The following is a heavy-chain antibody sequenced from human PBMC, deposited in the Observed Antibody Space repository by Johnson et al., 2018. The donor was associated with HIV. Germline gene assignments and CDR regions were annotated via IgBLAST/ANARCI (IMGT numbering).Heavy chain of an antibody. D-gene: IGHD2-15*01. J-gene: IGHJ3*02. CDR2: IRYDGSDK. CDR1: GFTFRSYG. V-gene: IGHV3-30*02. Sequence: QVQLVESGGGVVQPGGSLRLSCSASGFTFRSYGMDWVRQAPGKGLEWVAFIRYDGSDKYYADSVKGRFTISRDNSKNTLYLQMNSLRAEDTAVYYCATPQEGYSAFDIWGQGTMVTVSS. CDR3: ATPQEGYSAFDI.